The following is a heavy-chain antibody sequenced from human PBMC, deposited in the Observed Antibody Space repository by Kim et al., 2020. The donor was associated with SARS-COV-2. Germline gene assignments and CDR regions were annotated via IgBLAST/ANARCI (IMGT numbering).Heavy chain of an antibody. V-gene: IGHV3-7*01. Sequence: GGSLRLSCAPSGFTFSSYWMSWVRQAPGKGLEWVANIKQDGSEKYYVDSVKGRFTISRDNAKNSLYLQMNSLRAEDTAVYYCAREKGAYCGGDCYLPNWFDPWGQGTLVTVSS. J-gene: IGHJ5*02. CDR2: IKQDGSEK. CDR3: AREKGAYCGGDCYLPNWFDP. CDR1: GFTFSSYW. D-gene: IGHD2-21*02.